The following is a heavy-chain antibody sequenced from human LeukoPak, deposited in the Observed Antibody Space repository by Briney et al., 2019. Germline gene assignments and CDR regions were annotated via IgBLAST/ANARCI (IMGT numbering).Heavy chain of an antibody. D-gene: IGHD6-13*01. V-gene: IGHV4-4*09. J-gene: IGHJ4*02. CDR1: GGSISSYY. CDR3: ARDSWSYSSSWYGRLDYFDY. CDR2: IYTSGST. Sequence: SETLSLTCTVSGGSISSYYWSWIRQPPGKGLEWIGYIYTSGSTNYNPSLKSRVTISVDTSKNQFSLKLSSVTAADTAVYYCARDSWSYSSSWYGRLDYFDYWGQGTLVTVSS.